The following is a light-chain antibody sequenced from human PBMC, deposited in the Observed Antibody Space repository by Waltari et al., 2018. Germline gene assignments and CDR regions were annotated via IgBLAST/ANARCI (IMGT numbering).Light chain of an antibody. CDR3: SSYTSRGTLV. J-gene: IGLJ2*01. CDR1: SSDVGGYTF. Sequence: QSALTQPASVSGSPGQSITISCTGTSSDVGGYTFVSWYQQDPGKAPTLIIYKVSKRPSGVSNRFSGSKSGNRASLTISGLQTEDEADYYCSSYTSRGTLVFGGGTKLTVL. V-gene: IGLV2-14*01. CDR2: KVS.